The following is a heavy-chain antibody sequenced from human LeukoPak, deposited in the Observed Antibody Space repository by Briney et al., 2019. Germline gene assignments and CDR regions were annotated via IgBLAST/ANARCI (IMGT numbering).Heavy chain of an antibody. CDR2: INHSGST. CDR3: ASRSIIAVAGTKYFQH. CDR1: GGSISSGRYY. Sequence: SGTLSLTCTVSGGSISSGRYYWSWIRQPPGKGLEWIGEINHSGSTNYNPSLKSRVTISVDTSKNQFSLKLSSVTAAATAVYYCASRSIIAVAGTKYFQHWGQGTLVTVSS. V-gene: IGHV4-39*07. J-gene: IGHJ1*01. D-gene: IGHD6-19*01.